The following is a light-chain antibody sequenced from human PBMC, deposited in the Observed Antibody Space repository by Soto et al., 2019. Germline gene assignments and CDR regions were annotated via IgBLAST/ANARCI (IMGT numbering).Light chain of an antibody. CDR1: QSVSSSY. V-gene: IGKV3-20*01. J-gene: IGKJ1*01. CDR2: GAS. Sequence: EIVLTQSPGTLSSSPGERATLSCRASQSVSSSYLAWYQQKPGQAPRLLIYGASSRATGIPDRFSGSGSGTDFTLTISRLEPEGCAVYYCQQYGSSSPVTFGQGTKVDIK. CDR3: QQYGSSSPVT.